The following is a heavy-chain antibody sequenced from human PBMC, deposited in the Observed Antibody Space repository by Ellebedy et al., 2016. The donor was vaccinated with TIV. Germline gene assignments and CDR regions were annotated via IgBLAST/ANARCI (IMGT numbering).Heavy chain of an antibody. CDR1: GFTFSSYS. Sequence: GGSLRLXXAASGFTFSSYSMNWVRQAPGKGLEWVSYISSSSSTIYYADSVKGRFTISRDNAKNSLYLQMNSLRDEDTAVYYCARAGISCGGDCSYFDYWGQGTLVTVSS. V-gene: IGHV3-48*02. CDR2: ISSSSSTI. CDR3: ARAGISCGGDCSYFDY. D-gene: IGHD2-21*02. J-gene: IGHJ4*02.